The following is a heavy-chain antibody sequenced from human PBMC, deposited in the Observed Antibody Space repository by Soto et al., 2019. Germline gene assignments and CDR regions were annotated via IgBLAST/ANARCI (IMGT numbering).Heavy chain of an antibody. D-gene: IGHD6-13*01. Sequence: VGSLRLSCAASGFTFSRYSMNWVRQAPGKGLEWVSSISSSSSYIYYADSVKGRFTISRDNAKNSLYLQMNSLRAEDTAVYYCAREDSSPPYYYYGMDVWGQGTTVTVSS. CDR1: GFTFSRYS. J-gene: IGHJ6*02. CDR3: AREDSSPPYYYYGMDV. CDR2: ISSSSSYI. V-gene: IGHV3-21*01.